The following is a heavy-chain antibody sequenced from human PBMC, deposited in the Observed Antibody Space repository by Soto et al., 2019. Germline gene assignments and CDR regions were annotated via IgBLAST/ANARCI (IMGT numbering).Heavy chain of an antibody. CDR2: ISAYNGNT. CDR1: GYTFTSYH. J-gene: IGHJ4*02. Sequence: QVQLVQSGAEVKKPGASVKVSCKASGYTFTSYHINWVRQAPGQGLEWMGWISAYNGNTNYAQKLQGRVTMTTDTSTSIAYMELRSLCSADDAVYELARDAPPADYWGQGTLVTVSS. V-gene: IGHV1-18*01. CDR3: ARDAPPADY.